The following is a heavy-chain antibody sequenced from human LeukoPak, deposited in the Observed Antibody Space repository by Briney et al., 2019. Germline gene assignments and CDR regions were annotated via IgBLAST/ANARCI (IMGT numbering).Heavy chain of an antibody. CDR3: ARLTRSRLDY. J-gene: IGHJ4*02. CDR2: INHSGST. CDR1: GGSISSSSYY. Sequence: SETLSLTCTVSGGSISSSSYYWGWIRQPPGKGLEWIGEINHSGSTNYNPSLKSRVTISVDTSKNQFSLKLSSVTAADTAVYYCARLTRSRLDYRGQGTLVTVSS. V-gene: IGHV4-39*07.